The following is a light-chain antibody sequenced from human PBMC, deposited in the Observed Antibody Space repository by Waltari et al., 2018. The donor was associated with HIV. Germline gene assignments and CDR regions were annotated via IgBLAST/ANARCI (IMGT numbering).Light chain of an antibody. CDR2: GVN. Sequence: QSALTQPPSASGSPGQSVTFSCTGTRRDVGAYNFVSWYQQHPGKAPKLIIYGVNRRPSGVPDRFSGSKSGNTASLTVSGLQADDEADYYCSSYAGPNHLLFGGGTKLTVL. CDR3: SSYAGPNHLL. J-gene: IGLJ2*01. V-gene: IGLV2-8*01. CDR1: RRDVGAYNF.